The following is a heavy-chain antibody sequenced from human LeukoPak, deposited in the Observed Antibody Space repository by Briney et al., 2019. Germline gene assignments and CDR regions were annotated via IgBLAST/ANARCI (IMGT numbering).Heavy chain of an antibody. J-gene: IGHJ4*02. CDR2: IYHSGNT. CDR1: GDSISNGGSISNGGHY. V-gene: IGHV4-31*03. D-gene: IGHD5-12*01. CDR3: ARDTRIEWLRFLDY. Sequence: SQTLSLTCTVSGDSISNGGSISNGGHYWSWIRQFPGKGLEWIGYIYHSGNTYYNPSLESRVTISVDTSENRFSLKLNSVTAADTAIYYCARDTRIEWLRFLDYWGQGILVTVSS.